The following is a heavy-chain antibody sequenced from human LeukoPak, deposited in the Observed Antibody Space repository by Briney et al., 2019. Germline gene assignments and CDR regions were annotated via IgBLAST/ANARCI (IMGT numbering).Heavy chain of an antibody. CDR1: GGTISSYY. J-gene: IGHJ4*02. D-gene: IGHD6-19*01. CDR2: IYYSGST. CDR3: ARLGILYSSGWYKGSDTFDY. Sequence: SETLSLTCTVSGGTISSYYWSWIRQPPGKGLEWIGYIYYSGSTNYNPSLKSRVTISVDTSKNQFSLKLSSVTAADTAVYYCARLGILYSSGWYKGSDTFDYWGQGTLVTVSS. V-gene: IGHV4-59*08.